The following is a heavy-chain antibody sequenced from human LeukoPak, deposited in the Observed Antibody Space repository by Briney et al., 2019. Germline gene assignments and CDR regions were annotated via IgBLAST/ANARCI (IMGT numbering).Heavy chain of an antibody. CDR2: LYYSGST. CDR1: GGSISSYY. J-gene: IGHJ4*02. Sequence: PSDTLSLTCTVSGGSISSYYWSWIRQPPGKGLEWIGYLYYSGSTNYNPSLKSRVTISVDTSKNQFSLNLSSVTAADTAVYYCARAGSGYSFDYWGQGTLVTVSS. V-gene: IGHV4-59*01. CDR3: ARAGSGYSFDY. D-gene: IGHD3-22*01.